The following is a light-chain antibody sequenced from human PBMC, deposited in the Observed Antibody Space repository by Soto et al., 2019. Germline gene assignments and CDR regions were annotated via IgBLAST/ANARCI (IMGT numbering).Light chain of an antibody. V-gene: IGKV3-11*01. CDR1: QSVGST. J-gene: IGKJ4*01. CDR3: EQRNTYLT. CDR2: GAS. Sequence: EIVLTQSPATLSLSPGERATLSCRASQSVGSTLAWYQQKPGQAPSLIIYGASNRAGGVPARFSGSGSGTDVALTISSLEPEDSAVYHCEQRNTYLTFGGGTMVEIK.